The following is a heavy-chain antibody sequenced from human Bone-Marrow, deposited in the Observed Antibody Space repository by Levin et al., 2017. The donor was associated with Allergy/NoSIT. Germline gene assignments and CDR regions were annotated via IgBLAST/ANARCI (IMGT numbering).Heavy chain of an antibody. Sequence: PSGGSLRLSCAASGFTFSSYGMSWVRQAPGKGPEWVSGVSGSGGSTYYADSVKGRFTISRDNSKNTLYLQMNSLRAEDTALYYCAKGAWETPGDENFDFWGQGTPVTVSS. D-gene: IGHD7-27*01. V-gene: IGHV3-23*01. CDR2: VSGSGGST. CDR1: GFTFSSYG. J-gene: IGHJ4*02. CDR3: AKGAWETPGDENFDF.